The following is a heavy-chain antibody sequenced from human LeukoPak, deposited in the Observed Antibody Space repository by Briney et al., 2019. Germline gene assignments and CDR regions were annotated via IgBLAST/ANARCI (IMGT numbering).Heavy chain of an antibody. J-gene: IGHJ4*02. Sequence: GGSLRLSCAGSGVPIKTYWMHWVRQVPGKALVWVSRISPDGRSTTYADSVKGRFTISRDNAKNTLYLQMNSLRAEDTAVYYCAREYDYVWGSPPGLNYWGQGTLVTVSS. CDR2: ISPDGRST. CDR3: AREYDYVWGSPPGLNY. D-gene: IGHD3-16*01. V-gene: IGHV3-74*01. CDR1: GVPIKTYW.